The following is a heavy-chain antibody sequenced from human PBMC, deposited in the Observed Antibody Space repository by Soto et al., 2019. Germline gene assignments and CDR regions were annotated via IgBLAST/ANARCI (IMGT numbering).Heavy chain of an antibody. D-gene: IGHD6-19*01. CDR2: ISYDGSNK. CDR1: GFTFSSYA. Sequence: PGGSLRLSCAASGFTFSSYAMHWVRQAPGKGLEWVAVISYDGSNKYYADSVKGRFTISRDNSKNTLYLQMNSLRAEDTAVYYCARDSSSGWYRYFDYWGQGTLVTVSS. J-gene: IGHJ4*02. V-gene: IGHV3-30-3*01. CDR3: ARDSSSGWYRYFDY.